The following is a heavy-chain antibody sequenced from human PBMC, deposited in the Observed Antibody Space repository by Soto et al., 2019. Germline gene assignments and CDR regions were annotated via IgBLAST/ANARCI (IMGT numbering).Heavy chain of an antibody. CDR1: GFTFSSYG. Sequence: LRLFCAASGFTFSSYGMHWVRQAPGKGLEWVANIKQDESEKNYLDSVKGRFTISRDNAKNSLYLQMNSLRAEDTAVYYCASDRFRGTYYLRGVTYFFEEWGQGAPVTVSS. CDR2: IKQDESEK. J-gene: IGHJ4*02. V-gene: IGHV3-7*03. D-gene: IGHD1-26*01. CDR3: ASDRFRGTYYLRGVTYFFEE.